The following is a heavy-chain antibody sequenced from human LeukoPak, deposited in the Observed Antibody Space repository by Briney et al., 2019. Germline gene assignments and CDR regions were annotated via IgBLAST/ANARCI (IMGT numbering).Heavy chain of an antibody. V-gene: IGHV1-69*13. CDR2: IIPIFGTA. CDR3: ARAYSGYDFFDY. Sequence: ASVKVSCKASGGTFSRYAISWVRQAPGQGLEWMGGIIPIFGTANYAQKFQGRVTITADESTSTAYMEVSSLRSEDTAVYYCARAYSGYDFFDYWGQGILVTVSS. J-gene: IGHJ4*02. CDR1: GGTFSRYA. D-gene: IGHD5-12*01.